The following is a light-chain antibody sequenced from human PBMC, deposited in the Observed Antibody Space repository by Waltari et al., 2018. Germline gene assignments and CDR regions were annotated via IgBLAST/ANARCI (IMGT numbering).Light chain of an antibody. CDR3: QSYDSSLSGVV. CDR1: SPTSGADPG. CDR2: VNN. V-gene: IGLV1-40*01. Sequence: QSVLTQPPSVSGAPGQRVTISCTGSSPTSGADPGVHGYQHLPGTAPKLLIYVNNNRPSGVSDRFSGSKSGTSASLAITGLQAEDEADYYCQSYDSSLSGVVFGGGTKVTVL. J-gene: IGLJ3*02.